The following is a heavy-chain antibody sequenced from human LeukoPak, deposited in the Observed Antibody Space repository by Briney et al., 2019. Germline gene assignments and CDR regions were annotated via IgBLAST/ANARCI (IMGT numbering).Heavy chain of an antibody. CDR2: IYYSGST. CDR1: GGSIDIYY. CDR3: ARHGIAAAGTVSRPFDY. D-gene: IGHD6-13*01. V-gene: IGHV4-59*08. Sequence: SETLSHTCTVSGGSIDIYYWNWIRQPPGKGLEWLGYIYYSGSTNYNPSLKSRVTISVDTSKNQFSLKLSSVTAADTAVYYCARHGIAAAGTVSRPFDYWGQGTLVTVSS. J-gene: IGHJ4*02.